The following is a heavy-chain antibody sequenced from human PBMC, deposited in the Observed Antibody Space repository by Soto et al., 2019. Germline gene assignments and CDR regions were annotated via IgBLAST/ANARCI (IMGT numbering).Heavy chain of an antibody. V-gene: IGHV1-18*01. J-gene: IGHJ6*02. CDR2: ISAYNGNT. D-gene: IGHD2-15*01. Sequence: ASVKVSCKASGYTFTSYGISWVRQAPGQGLEWMGWISAYNGNTNYAQKLQGRVTMTTDTSTSTAYMELRSLRSDDTAVYYCAREGKVVNLPYYYYFGMDVWGQGTTVTVSS. CDR1: GYTFTSYG. CDR3: AREGKVVNLPYYYYFGMDV.